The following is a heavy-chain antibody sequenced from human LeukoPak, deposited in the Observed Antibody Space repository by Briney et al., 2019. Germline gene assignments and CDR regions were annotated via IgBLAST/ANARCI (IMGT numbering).Heavy chain of an antibody. V-gene: IGHV1-3*01. CDR3: ARGNGYAFGLVGDY. CDR2: INVGNGNT. D-gene: IGHD2-15*01. J-gene: IGHJ4*02. Sequence: ASVKVSCKASGYTFTSYAMHWVRQAPGQRLEWMGWINVGNGNTKYSQKFQGRVTITRDTSASTAYMELSSLRSEDTVVNYCARGNGYAFGLVGDYWGQGTLVTVSS. CDR1: GYTFTSYA.